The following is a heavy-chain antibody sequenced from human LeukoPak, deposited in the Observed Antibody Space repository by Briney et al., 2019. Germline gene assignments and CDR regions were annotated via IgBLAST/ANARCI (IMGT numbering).Heavy chain of an antibody. CDR3: ARGRWELPY. CDR1: GGSISNYY. CDR2: IYYTGST. Sequence: TSETLSLTCTVSGGSISNYYWSWIRQPPGKGLEWIGYIYYTGSTNYNPSLKSRVTISVDTSKNQFSLKLSSVTAADTAVYYCARGRWELPYWGQGTLVTVSS. J-gene: IGHJ4*02. D-gene: IGHD1-26*01. V-gene: IGHV4-59*01.